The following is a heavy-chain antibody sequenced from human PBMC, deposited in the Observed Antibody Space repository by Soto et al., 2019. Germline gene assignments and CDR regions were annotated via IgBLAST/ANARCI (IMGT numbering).Heavy chain of an antibody. CDR3: SRGGSTVTTARDDY. D-gene: IGHD4-17*01. V-gene: IGHV1-69*02. Sequence: QVQLVQSGAEVKKPGSSVKVSCKASGGTFSSYTISWVRQAPGQGLEWMGRIIPILGIANYAQKFQGRVTITADKSTSTAYRELRSIRSEETDVYYCSRGGSTVTTARDDYWGHGTLFTDSS. CDR1: GGTFSSYT. J-gene: IGHJ4*01. CDR2: IIPILGIA.